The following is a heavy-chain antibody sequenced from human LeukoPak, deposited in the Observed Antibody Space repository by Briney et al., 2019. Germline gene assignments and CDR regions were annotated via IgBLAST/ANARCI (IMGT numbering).Heavy chain of an antibody. V-gene: IGHV4-59*01. CDR1: GGSISSYY. D-gene: IGHD6-13*01. CDR2: IYYSGST. J-gene: IGHJ5*02. Sequence: SETLSLTCTVSGGSISSYYWSWIRQPPGKGLEWIGYIYYSGSTNYNPSPKSRVTISVDTSKNQFSLKLSSVTAADTAVYYCARGMSIAAAGTFWFDPWGQGTLVTVSS. CDR3: ARGMSIAAAGTFWFDP.